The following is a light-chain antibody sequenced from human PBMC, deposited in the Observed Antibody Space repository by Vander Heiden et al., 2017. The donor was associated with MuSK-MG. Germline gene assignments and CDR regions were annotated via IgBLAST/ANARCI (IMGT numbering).Light chain of an antibody. CDR1: SSDVGGYNY. CDR2: DVS. J-gene: IGLJ3*02. CDR3: SSYTSSSTLNWV. V-gene: IGLV2-14*01. Sequence: QSALTQPASVSGSPGQSSTISCTGTSSDVGGYNYVSWYQQHPGKAPKLMMFDVSNRPSGGSNRFSGSKSGNTASSTTSGLQAEDEADDYCSSYTSSSTLNWVFGGGTKLTVL.